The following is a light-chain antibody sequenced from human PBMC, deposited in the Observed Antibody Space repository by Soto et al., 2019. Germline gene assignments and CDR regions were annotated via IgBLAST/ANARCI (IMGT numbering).Light chain of an antibody. CDR1: QSVYSS. CDR3: QQSNNWPPWT. V-gene: IGKV3-15*01. Sequence: ETVMTQSPATLSVSPGARATLSCRASQSVYSSLAWYQQKPGQAPRLLIYGASTRATGIRARFRGSGSGTEFTLTISRLQSEDFAGHYCQQSNNWPPWTFGHGTKVDIK. CDR2: GAS. J-gene: IGKJ1*01.